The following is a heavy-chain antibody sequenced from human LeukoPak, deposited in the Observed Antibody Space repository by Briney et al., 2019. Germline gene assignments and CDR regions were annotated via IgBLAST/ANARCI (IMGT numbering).Heavy chain of an antibody. CDR2: INPNSGGT. CDR3: ARVQSSSTRYFDY. J-gene: IGHJ4*02. V-gene: IGHV1-2*02. Sequence: EASVKVSCKASGYTFTGYYMHWVRQAPGQGLEWMGWINPNSGGTNYAQKFQGRVTMTRDTSISTAYMELSRLRSDDTAVYYCARVQSSSTRYFDYWGQGTLVTASS. CDR1: GYTFTGYY. D-gene: IGHD2-2*01.